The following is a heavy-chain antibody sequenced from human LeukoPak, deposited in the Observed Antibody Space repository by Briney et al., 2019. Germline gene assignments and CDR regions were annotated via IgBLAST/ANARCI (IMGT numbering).Heavy chain of an antibody. J-gene: IGHJ6*03. CDR2: FDPEDGET. Sequence: ASVKVSCKVSGYTLTELSMHWVRQAPGKGLEWMGGFDPEDGETIYAQKFQGRVTMTEDTSTDTAYMELSSLRSEDTAVYYCARHSATGSSSHYYYYMDVWGKGTTVTVSS. V-gene: IGHV1-24*01. D-gene: IGHD6-6*01. CDR3: ARHSATGSSSHYYYYMDV. CDR1: GYTLTELS.